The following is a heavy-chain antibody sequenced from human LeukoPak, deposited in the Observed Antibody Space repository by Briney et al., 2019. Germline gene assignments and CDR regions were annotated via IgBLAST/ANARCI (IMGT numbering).Heavy chain of an antibody. CDR3: ARHRSGSFDS. CDR2: IYNSGST. J-gene: IGHJ4*02. Sequence: PSETLSLTCTVSGCSFSEYYLSWVRQPPGKGLEWVWSIYNSGSTNYNPSLKSRVTITVDTSKKQISLRLSSVTAVDTAVYYCARHRSGSFDSWGQGTLVNVSS. V-gene: IGHV4-59*08. D-gene: IGHD3-3*01. CDR1: GCSFSEYY.